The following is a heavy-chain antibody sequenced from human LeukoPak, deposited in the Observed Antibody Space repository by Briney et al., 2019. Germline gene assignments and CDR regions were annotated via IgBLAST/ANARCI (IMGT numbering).Heavy chain of an antibody. D-gene: IGHD2-2*01. CDR3: ARGYCSSTSCPWYYYMDV. Sequence: ASVKVSCKASGYTFTGYYMHWVRQAPGQGLEWMGGIIPIFGTANYAQKFQGRVTITTDESTSTAYMELSSLRSEDTAVYYCARGYCSSTSCPWYYYMDVWGKGTTVTVSS. CDR1: GYTFTGYY. J-gene: IGHJ6*03. V-gene: IGHV1-69*05. CDR2: IIPIFGTA.